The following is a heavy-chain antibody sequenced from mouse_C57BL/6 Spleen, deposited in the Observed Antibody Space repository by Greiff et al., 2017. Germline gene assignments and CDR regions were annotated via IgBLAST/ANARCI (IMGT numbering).Heavy chain of an antibody. CDR1: GYTFTSYW. J-gene: IGHJ1*03. Sequence: VQLQQPGTELVKPGASVKLSCKASGYTFTSYWMHWVKQRPGQGLEWIGMIHPNSGSTNYNEKFKSKATLTVDKSSSTAYMQLSSLTSEDSAVYYCARRDYYGSSRYFDVWGTGTTVTVSS. CDR3: ARRDYYGSSRYFDV. D-gene: IGHD1-1*01. V-gene: IGHV1-64*01. CDR2: IHPNSGST.